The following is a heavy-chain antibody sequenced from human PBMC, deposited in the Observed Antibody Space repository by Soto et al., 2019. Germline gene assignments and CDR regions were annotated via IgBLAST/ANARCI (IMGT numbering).Heavy chain of an antibody. J-gene: IGHJ4*02. CDR3: ASSGSGGYLY. CDR1: GYTFTSYD. Sequence: QVQLVQSGAEVKKPGASVKVSCKASGYTFTSYDINWVRQATRQGLERRGWIDPHIGNTGHAQKFQGSVTMTRNTSLSTDYIEVSSLRSEDGAVSYCASSGSGGYLYWGQGTLVTFSS. V-gene: IGHV1-8*01. D-gene: IGHD6-19*01. CDR2: IDPHIGNT.